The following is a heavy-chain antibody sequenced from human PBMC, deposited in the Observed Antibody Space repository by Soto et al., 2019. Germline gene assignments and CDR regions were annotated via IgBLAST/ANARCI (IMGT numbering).Heavy chain of an antibody. CDR3: ARSISMKGMIQRDAPDKYHFDA. CDR1: GGSFSDHY. V-gene: IGHV4-34*01. J-gene: IGHJ4*02. Sequence: QVQLQQWGAGLLKPSETLSLICAVYGGSFSDHYWSWVRQPPGKGLEWIGEVNHRGSTNYNPSLKSRVTISADKSPNQYSLKQRSVTDADAAVYYCARSISMKGMIQRDAPDKYHFDAWGQGTLVTVSS. D-gene: IGHD3-22*01. CDR2: VNHRGST.